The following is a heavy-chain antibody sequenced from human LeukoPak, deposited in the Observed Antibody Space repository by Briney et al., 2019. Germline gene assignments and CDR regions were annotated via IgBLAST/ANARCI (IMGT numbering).Heavy chain of an antibody. D-gene: IGHD3-9*01. V-gene: IGHV4-59*01. J-gene: IGHJ4*02. CDR2: IYYSGDT. Sequence: SETLSLTCTVSRGSISGYSWSWIRQSPGGGLEWIGYIYYSGDTAYNPSLRSRVTLSVDTSKNQFSLKLSSVTAADTAVYYCARRGFEQLHLDYWGQGTLVAVSS. CDR1: RGSISGYS. CDR3: ARRGFEQLHLDY.